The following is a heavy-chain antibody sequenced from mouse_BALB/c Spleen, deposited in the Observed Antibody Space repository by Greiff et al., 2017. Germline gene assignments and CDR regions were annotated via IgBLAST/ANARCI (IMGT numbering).Heavy chain of an antibody. CDR1: GFAFSSYD. CDR2: ISSGGGST. CDR3: ASLYYGNYN. J-gene: IGHJ2*01. D-gene: IGHD2-1*01. V-gene: IGHV5-12-1*01. Sequence: EVQVVESGGGLVKPGGSLKLSCAASGFAFSSYDMSWVRQTPEKRLEWVAYISSGGGSTYYPDTVKGRFTISRDNAKNTLYLQMSSLKSEDTAMYYCASLYYGNYNWGQGTTLTVSS.